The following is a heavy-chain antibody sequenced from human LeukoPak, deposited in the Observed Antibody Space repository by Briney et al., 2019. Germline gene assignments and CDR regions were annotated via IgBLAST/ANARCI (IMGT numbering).Heavy chain of an antibody. V-gene: IGHV3-64D*06. CDR3: VRGTGY. CDR1: GFTFSTYV. CDR2: ISSNGDNT. Sequence: PGGSLRLSCSVSGFTFSTYVMHWVRQAPGKGLEYVSAISSNGDNTYHADSVKGRFTISRDNSKNTLYLQMSSLRADDTAVYYCVRGTGYWGQGTLVTVPS. J-gene: IGHJ4*02.